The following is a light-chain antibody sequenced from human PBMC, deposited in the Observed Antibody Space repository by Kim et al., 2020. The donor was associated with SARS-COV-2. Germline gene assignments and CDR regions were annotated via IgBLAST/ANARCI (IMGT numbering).Light chain of an antibody. CDR1: SSDVGGYNY. CDR3: SSYARSKLL. V-gene: IGLV2-8*01. J-gene: IGLJ2*01. Sequence: QSALTQPPSASGSPGQSVAISCTGTSSDVGGYNYVSWYQHRPGKAPKLIIYEVSKRPSGVPDRFSGSKSGNTASLTVSGLQAEDEADYYCSSYARSKLLLGGGTQLTVL. CDR2: EVS.